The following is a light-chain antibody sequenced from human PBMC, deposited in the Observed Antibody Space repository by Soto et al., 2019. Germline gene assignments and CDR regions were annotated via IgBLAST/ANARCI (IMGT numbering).Light chain of an antibody. CDR3: QSYDSSLTSWV. Sequence: QSVLTQPPSVSGAPGQRVTNSCTESSSNIGAGYDVHWYQQLPGTAPKLLIYGNSNRPSGVPDRFSGSKSGTSASLAITGLQAEDEADYYCQSYDSSLTSWVFGGATKLTVL. CDR1: SSNIGAGYD. V-gene: IGLV1-40*01. CDR2: GNS. J-gene: IGLJ3*02.